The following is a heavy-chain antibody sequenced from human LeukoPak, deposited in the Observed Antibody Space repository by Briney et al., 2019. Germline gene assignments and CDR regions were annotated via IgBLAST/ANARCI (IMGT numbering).Heavy chain of an antibody. CDR1: GYSFSSHW. CDR3: ARHVIAVSGPNYYYYYMDV. D-gene: IGHD6-19*01. V-gene: IGHV5-51*01. Sequence: GESLKISCKGSGYSFSSHWIGWVRQMPGKGLEWMGIIYPDDSDTRYSPSLQGQVTISADKSINTAYLQWSSLKASDTAMYYCARHVIAVSGPNYYYYYMDVWGKGTTVTVSS. J-gene: IGHJ6*03. CDR2: IYPDDSDT.